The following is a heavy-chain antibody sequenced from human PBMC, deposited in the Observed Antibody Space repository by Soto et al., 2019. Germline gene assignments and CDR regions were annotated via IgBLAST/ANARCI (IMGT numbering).Heavy chain of an antibody. D-gene: IGHD1-1*01. V-gene: IGHV5-10-1*01. J-gene: IGHJ6*02. CDR3: ARHDGGGTTSSYYGMYV. Sequence: GESLKISCRGSGYSLTNYWITWVRQMPGKGLEWMGIIDPVAPVATYSPSFQGHVTISADTSTTTAYRQWSRLKAAETAMYFSARHDGGGTTSSYYGMYVWGQGTSGTVSS. CDR2: IDPVAPVA. CDR1: GYSLTNYW.